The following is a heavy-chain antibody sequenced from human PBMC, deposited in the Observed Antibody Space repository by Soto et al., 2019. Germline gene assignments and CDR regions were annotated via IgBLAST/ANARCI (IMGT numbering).Heavy chain of an antibody. CDR3: ARRQYSSSWYHSYYFDY. CDR1: GGSVSSVSYY. CDR2: IYYSGST. J-gene: IGHJ4*02. Sequence: SETLSLTCTVSGGSVSSVSYYWSWIRQPPGKGLEWIGYIYYSGSTNYNPSLKSRVTISVDTSKNQFSLKLSSVTAADTAVYYCARRQYSSSWYHSYYFDYWGQGTLVTVSS. D-gene: IGHD6-13*01. V-gene: IGHV4-61*01.